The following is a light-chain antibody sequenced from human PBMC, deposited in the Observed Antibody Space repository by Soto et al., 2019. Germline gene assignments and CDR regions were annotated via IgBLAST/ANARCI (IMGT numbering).Light chain of an antibody. J-gene: IGKJ5*01. V-gene: IGKV1-39*01. CDR2: AAS. CDR1: QNIGTY. Sequence: DVQMTQFPSSLSASVGDRVTITCRASQNIGTYVNWYQHKPGKAPKLLLYAASTLQSAVPSRFSGRGSGTDFTLTISRLQSEDLANYYCQQSYSTTSITFGRGTLLEI. CDR3: QQSYSTTSIT.